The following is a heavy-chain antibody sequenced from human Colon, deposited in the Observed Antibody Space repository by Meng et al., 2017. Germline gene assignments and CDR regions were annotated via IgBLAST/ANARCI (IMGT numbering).Heavy chain of an antibody. V-gene: IGHV4-34*02. Sequence: QEKIQQGGAGLLKPAETLSLTCAVSGGCCSGFYWSWTRQPPGKGLEWIGEIDHFGISNYNSSLKGRLTMSVDTSKKQISLTLTSVTAADTAVYYCATGLRHGDWFDPWGPGTLVTVSS. J-gene: IGHJ5*02. D-gene: IGHD4-17*01. CDR3: ATGLRHGDWFDP. CDR2: IDHFGIS. CDR1: GGCCSGFY.